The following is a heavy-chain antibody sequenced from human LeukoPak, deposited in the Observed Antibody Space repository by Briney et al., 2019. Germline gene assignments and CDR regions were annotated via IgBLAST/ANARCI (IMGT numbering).Heavy chain of an antibody. Sequence: ASVKVSCKASVYTFSNYGISWVRQAPGQGLEWMGWSINYNGNTKYEEKFQGRVTMTTDTSTSAAYMELRSLTSDDTAVYYCARDLHRLQSWGTDAYDIWGQGTMVTVSS. CDR1: VYTFSNYG. V-gene: IGHV1-18*01. CDR2: SINYNGNT. D-gene: IGHD4-11*01. CDR3: ARDLHRLQSWGTDAYDI. J-gene: IGHJ3*02.